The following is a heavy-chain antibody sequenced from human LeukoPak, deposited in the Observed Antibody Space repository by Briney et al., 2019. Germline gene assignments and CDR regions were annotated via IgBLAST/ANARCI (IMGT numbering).Heavy chain of an antibody. Sequence: GGSLRLSCAASGFTFSSYGMHWVRHAPGKGLEWVAFIRYDGSNKYYADSVKGRFTISRDNSKNTLYLQMNSLRAEDTAVYYCAKDKRYSSSWYRYYFDYWGQGTLVTVSS. CDR2: IRYDGSNK. V-gene: IGHV3-30*02. D-gene: IGHD6-13*01. CDR3: AKDKRYSSSWYRYYFDY. J-gene: IGHJ4*02. CDR1: GFTFSSYG.